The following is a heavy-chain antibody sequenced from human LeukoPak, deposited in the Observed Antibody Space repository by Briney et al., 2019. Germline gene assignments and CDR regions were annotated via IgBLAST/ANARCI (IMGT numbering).Heavy chain of an antibody. CDR3: AAVSIAVATHYFDY. V-gene: IGHV1-58*02. CDR1: GFTFTSSA. Sequence: SVKVSCKASGFTFTSSAMQWVRQARGQRLEWIGWIVVGSGNANYAQKFQERVTITRDMSTSTAYMGLSSLRSEDTAVYYCAAVSIAVATHYFDYWGQGTLVTVSS. CDR2: IVVGSGNA. J-gene: IGHJ4*02. D-gene: IGHD6-19*01.